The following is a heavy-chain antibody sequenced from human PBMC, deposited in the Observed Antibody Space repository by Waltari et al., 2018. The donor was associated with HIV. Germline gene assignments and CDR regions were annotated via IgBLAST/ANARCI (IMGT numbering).Heavy chain of an antibody. J-gene: IGHJ5*02. CDR3: ARLQWATQTVDH. CDR2: IKEDGSEI. CDR1: GFTFNRHW. Sequence: LVESGGGLVQPGGSLRLSCAASGFTFNRHWLTWVRQAPGKGMEWVGNIKEDGSEIYYVDSVPVRFTISRDNTKNSVYLQVNSLRVDDTAVYYCARLQWATQTVDHWGQGTLVTVSS. D-gene: IGHD4-4*01. V-gene: IGHV3-7*01.